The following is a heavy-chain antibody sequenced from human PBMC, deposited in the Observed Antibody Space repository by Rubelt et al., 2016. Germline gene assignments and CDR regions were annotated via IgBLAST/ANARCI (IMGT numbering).Heavy chain of an antibody. CDR3: ARRGFRRPDYYPLEY. Sequence: GLVKPSETLSLTCTVSGFSISSGYLWGWIRQPPGKGLEWIGSISNSGPTYYTPSLKSRVTTSVDTSKNKFSLKLRSVTAADTAVYYCARRGFRRPDYYPLEYWGQGALVTVSS. CDR1: GFSISSGYL. CDR2: ISNSGPT. V-gene: IGHV4-38-2*02. D-gene: IGHD1-26*01. J-gene: IGHJ4*02.